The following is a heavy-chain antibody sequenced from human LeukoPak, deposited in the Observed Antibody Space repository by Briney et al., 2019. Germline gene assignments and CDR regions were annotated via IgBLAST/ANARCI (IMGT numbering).Heavy chain of an antibody. CDR1: GYTFTGYY. CDR3: ASGERVVTAIPGYYFDY. D-gene: IGHD2-21*02. CDR2: INPNSGGT. J-gene: IGHJ4*02. Sequence: GASVKVSCKASGYTFTGYYMHWVRQAPGQGLEWMGWINPNSGGTNYAQKFQGRVTMTRDTSISTAYMELSRLRPDDTAVYYCASGERVVTAIPGYYFDYWGQGTLVTVSS. V-gene: IGHV1-2*02.